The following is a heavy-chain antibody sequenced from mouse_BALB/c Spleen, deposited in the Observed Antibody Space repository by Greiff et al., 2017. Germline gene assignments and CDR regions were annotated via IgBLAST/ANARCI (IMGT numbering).Heavy chain of an antibody. D-gene: IGHD2-4*01. CDR2: ISYDGSN. J-gene: IGHJ3*01. V-gene: IGHV3-6*02. Sequence: EVKLMESGPGLVKPSQSLSLTCSVTGYSITSGYYWNWIRQFPGNKLEWMGYISYDGSNNYNPSLKNRISITRDTSKNQFFLKLNSVTTEDTATYYCARDLGITTGAWFADWGQGTLVTVSA. CDR1: GYSITSGYY. CDR3: ARDLGITTGAWFAD.